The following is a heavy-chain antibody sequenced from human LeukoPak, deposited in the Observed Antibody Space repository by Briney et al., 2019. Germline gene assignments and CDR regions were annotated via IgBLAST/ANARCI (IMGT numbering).Heavy chain of an antibody. CDR3: AKAIWVAATSSWFCLDY. D-gene: IGHD3-10*01. V-gene: IGHV3-30-3*01. J-gene: IGHJ4*02. Sequence: PGGSLRLSCAASGFTFSSYAMHWVRQAPGKGLEWVAVISYDGSNKYYADSVKGRFTISRDNSRNTLYLQMNSLRPGDTAVYYCAKAIWVAATSSWFCLDYWGQGTLVTVSS. CDR2: ISYDGSNK. CDR1: GFTFSSYA.